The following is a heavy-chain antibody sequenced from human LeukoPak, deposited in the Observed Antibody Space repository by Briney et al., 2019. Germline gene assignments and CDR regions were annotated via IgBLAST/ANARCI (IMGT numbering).Heavy chain of an antibody. CDR3: ASLSTVTQGYFDS. J-gene: IGHJ4*02. D-gene: IGHD4-17*01. CDR2: IYYTGST. Sequence: PSETLSLTCTVSGGSISSFYWSWIRQPPGKGLEWVGYIYYTGSTNYNPSLKSRLTISVDASKNQFSLNLSSVTATDTAVYYCASLSTVTQGYFDSWGQGTLVTVSS. V-gene: IGHV4-59*08. CDR1: GGSISSFY.